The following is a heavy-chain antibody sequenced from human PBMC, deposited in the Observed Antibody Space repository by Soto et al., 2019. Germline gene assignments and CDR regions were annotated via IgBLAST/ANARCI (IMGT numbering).Heavy chain of an antibody. V-gene: IGHV2-5*01. CDR1: GFSLSTSGVG. D-gene: IGHD3-10*02. Sequence: QITLKESGPALMKPTQTLTLTCAFSGFSLSTSGVGVGWVRQPPGKALEWLALIFSNDDKRYSPSLMSRLTLTNDNSKNLVVLTMTNIDPVDTATYYCSHTRCSGLFGMDVWGQGTTVTASS. CDR2: IFSNDDK. CDR3: SHTRCSGLFGMDV. J-gene: IGHJ6*02.